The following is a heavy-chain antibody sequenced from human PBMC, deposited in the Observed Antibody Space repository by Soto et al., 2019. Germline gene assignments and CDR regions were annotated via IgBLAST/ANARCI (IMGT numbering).Heavy chain of an antibody. J-gene: IGHJ4*02. Sequence: GGSLRLSCTISGLTFSGRWMHWLRQTPGKGLMWVSRINGDGSITDYADSVKGRFTVSRDNTKDTLFLQMDSLRADDTAVYYCATRPDSGNYLLLDYWGQGALVTVSS. CDR2: INGDGSIT. V-gene: IGHV3-74*01. CDR3: ATRPDSGNYLLLDY. CDR1: GLTFSGRW. D-gene: IGHD4-17*01.